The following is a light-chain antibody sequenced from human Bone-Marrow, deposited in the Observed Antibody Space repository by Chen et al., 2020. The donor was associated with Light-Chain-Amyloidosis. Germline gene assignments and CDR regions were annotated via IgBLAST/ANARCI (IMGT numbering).Light chain of an antibody. CDR2: GSS. V-gene: IGKV3-20*01. CDR1: QTISSNY. J-gene: IGKJ4*01. Sequence: EIVLTLSXGTLLXSPGEGANLSCRASQTISSNYLTWYQQKFGQAPRLLIYGSSSRATGIPDRFTGSGSGTDFTLTINRLEPEDFXXYYCQQYGTSPLTFGGGTKVEIK. CDR3: QQYGTSPLT.